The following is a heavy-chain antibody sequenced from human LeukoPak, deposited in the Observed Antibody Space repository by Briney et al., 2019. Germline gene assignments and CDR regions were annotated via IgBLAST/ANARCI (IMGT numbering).Heavy chain of an antibody. J-gene: IGHJ4*02. CDR1: GYTFTSYA. CDR2: INAANGNT. D-gene: IGHD2-2*01. Sequence: ASVKVSCKASGYTFTSYAMHWVRQAPGQRLEWMGWINAANGNTKYSQKFQGRVTITRDTSASTAYMELSSLRSEDTAVYYCARDSDADQLASSDYWGQGTLVTVSS. CDR3: ARDSDADQLASSDY. V-gene: IGHV1-3*01.